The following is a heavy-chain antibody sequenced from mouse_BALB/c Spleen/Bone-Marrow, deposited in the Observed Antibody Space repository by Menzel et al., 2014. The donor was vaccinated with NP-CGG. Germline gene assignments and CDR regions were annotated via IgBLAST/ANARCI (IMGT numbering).Heavy chain of an antibody. Sequence: VQLKQSGPELVKPGASVKMSCKASGYTFXSYVMHWVKQKPGQGLEWIGYINPYNDGTKYNEKFKGKATLTSDKSSSTAYMELSSLTSEDSAVYYCASPYYRYDALDYWGQGTSVTVSP. D-gene: IGHD2-14*01. CDR1: GYTFXSYV. J-gene: IGHJ4*01. V-gene: IGHV1-14*01. CDR2: INPYNDGT. CDR3: ASPYYRYDALDY.